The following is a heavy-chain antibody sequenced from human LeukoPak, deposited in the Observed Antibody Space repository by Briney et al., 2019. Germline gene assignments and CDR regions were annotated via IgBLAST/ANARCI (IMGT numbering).Heavy chain of an antibody. V-gene: IGHV3-23*01. CDR3: VKDIQLST. Sequence: GGSLRLSCAASGFNFITAAMTWVRQAPGKGLEWVSLIGSSGGSTYYADSVKGRFTISRDNSNHTLSLQMNSLRVEDTAIYYCVKDIQLSTWGLGTVVTVSS. CDR2: IGSSGGST. J-gene: IGHJ3*01. CDR1: GFNFITAA. D-gene: IGHD5-24*01.